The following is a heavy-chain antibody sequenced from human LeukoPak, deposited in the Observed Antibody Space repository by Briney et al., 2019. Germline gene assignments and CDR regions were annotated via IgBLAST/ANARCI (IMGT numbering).Heavy chain of an antibody. CDR2: INPDGSTT. CDR3: ARGGKLEPTASAS. V-gene: IGHV3-74*01. CDR1: GFAFRNYW. J-gene: IGHJ5*02. D-gene: IGHD2-21*02. Sequence: GGSLKLSCVASGFAFRNYWMYWGRQGPGKGLVWLSRINPDGSTTTYAGSVKGRSTISRDNANRMLSLHINSLRVEDSAIYYCARGGKLEPTASASWGQGSLVVVSS.